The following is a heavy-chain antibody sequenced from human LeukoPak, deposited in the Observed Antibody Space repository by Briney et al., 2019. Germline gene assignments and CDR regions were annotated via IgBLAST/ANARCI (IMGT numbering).Heavy chain of an antibody. CDR3: TREIRSTAQIFDY. J-gene: IGHJ4*02. CDR2: IRSKAYGGTT. D-gene: IGHD5/OR15-5a*01. V-gene: IGHV3-49*03. Sequence: QTGRSLRLSCTASGFTFGDYAMSWFRQAPGKGLEWVGLIRSKAYGGTTEYAASVKGRFTISRDDSKSIAYLQMNSLKTEDTAVYYCTREIRSTAQIFDYWGQGTLVTVSS. CDR1: GFTFGDYA.